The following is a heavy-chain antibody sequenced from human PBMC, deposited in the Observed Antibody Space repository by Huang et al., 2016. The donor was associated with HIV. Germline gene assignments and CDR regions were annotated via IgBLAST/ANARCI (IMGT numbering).Heavy chain of an antibody. CDR2: IRYDGSKT. J-gene: IGHJ4*02. V-gene: IGHV3-30*02. D-gene: IGHD2-8*02. CDR1: GFTFSSFG. CDR3: AKDEKQFCTGGSCHSSNIDS. Sequence: QVQLVESGGGAVQPGGSLRLSCTATGFTFSSFGMHWVRQRPGQGLEWLTFIRYDGSKTTDTDAGKCRFTISRDNSDNTLFLQMNTLTSDDTALYYCAKDEKQFCTGGSCHSSNIDSWGQGTLVTVSS.